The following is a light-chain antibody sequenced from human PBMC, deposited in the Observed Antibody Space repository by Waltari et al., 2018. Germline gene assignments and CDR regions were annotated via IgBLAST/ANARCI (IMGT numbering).Light chain of an antibody. CDR3: GSFTGANWV. Sequence: QSALTQPPSASGSPGQSVTISCTGTSSDFVGFDYVSWYQQHPGNVPKLMIYEVSKRPSGVPDRFSGSKSGNTASLTVSGLQAEDEADYYCGSFTGANWVFGGGTKLTVL. CDR2: EVS. J-gene: IGLJ3*02. V-gene: IGLV2-8*01. CDR1: SSDFVGFDY.